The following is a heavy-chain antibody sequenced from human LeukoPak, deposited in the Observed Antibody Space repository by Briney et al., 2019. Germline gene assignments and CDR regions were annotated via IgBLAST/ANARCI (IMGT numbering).Heavy chain of an antibody. CDR2: IDKNGREK. D-gene: IGHD3-10*01. CDR1: GFTFSKYW. Sequence: GGSLRLSCTVSGFTFSKYWMRWVRQAPGKGLEWVASIDKNGREKRYVDSVEGRFTISRDNAKDSVYLQMTSLGAEDTAVHYCATYTQNFGAPGTDYWGQGTLVTVSS. J-gene: IGHJ4*02. CDR3: ATYTQNFGAPGTDY. V-gene: IGHV3-7*01.